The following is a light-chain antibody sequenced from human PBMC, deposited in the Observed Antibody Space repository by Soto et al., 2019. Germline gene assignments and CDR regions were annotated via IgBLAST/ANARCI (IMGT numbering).Light chain of an antibody. CDR1: QSIDSTY. Sequence: EIVLTQSPGTLSLSPGERATLSCRASQSIDSTYLAWYQQKPGQAPRLLIYGTSSRATGIPDRFSGSGSGTDFTLTISRLEPVDFAVYYCQQYDSSLTWTFGQGTKVEIK. V-gene: IGKV3-20*01. CDR2: GTS. CDR3: QQYDSSLTWT. J-gene: IGKJ1*01.